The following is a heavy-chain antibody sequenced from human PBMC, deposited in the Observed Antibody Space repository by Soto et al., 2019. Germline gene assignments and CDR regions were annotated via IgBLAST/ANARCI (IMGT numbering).Heavy chain of an antibody. CDR1: EFTVNSNY. V-gene: IGHV3-66*01. Sequence: GGSLRLSCAASEFTVNSNYMSWVRQAPGKGLEWVSVIYSGGSTYYAGSVKGRFTISRDNSKNTLYLQMNSLRAEDTAVYYCARDGYCSGGSCYSVPVFDYWGQGTLVTVSS. CDR2: IYSGGST. D-gene: IGHD2-15*01. J-gene: IGHJ4*02. CDR3: ARDGYCSGGSCYSVPVFDY.